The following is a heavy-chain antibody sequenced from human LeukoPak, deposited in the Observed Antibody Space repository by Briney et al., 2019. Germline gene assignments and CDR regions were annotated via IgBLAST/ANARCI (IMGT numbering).Heavy chain of an antibody. D-gene: IGHD3-22*01. CDR1: GFTFSSYG. CDR3: ARVLHRRNYDSSVYYGY. CDR2: ISSSDSTI. J-gene: IGHJ4*02. V-gene: IGHV3-48*01. Sequence: GGSLRLSCAASGFTFSSYGMSWVRQAPGKGLEWVSYISSSDSTIYYAESVKGRFTISRDNAKNSLYLQMNSLRAEDTAVYYCARVLHRRNYDSSVYYGYWGQGTLVTVSS.